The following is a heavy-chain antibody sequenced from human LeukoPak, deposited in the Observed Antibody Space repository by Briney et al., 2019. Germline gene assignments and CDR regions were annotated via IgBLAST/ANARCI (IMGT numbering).Heavy chain of an antibody. J-gene: IGHJ6*01. CDR2: IYDSGRT. Sequence: SETLSLTCTVSGGSISSYYWSWIRQPPGKGLEWSGYIYDSGRTNYNPSLESRVTISVDTSNNQFSLKLSSVTAADTAVYYCARDPSFPVLSDNYYYGMDVWGQGTTVPVSS. CDR3: ARDPSFPVLSDNYYYGMDV. D-gene: IGHD1-26*01. V-gene: IGHV4-59*01. CDR1: GGSISSYY.